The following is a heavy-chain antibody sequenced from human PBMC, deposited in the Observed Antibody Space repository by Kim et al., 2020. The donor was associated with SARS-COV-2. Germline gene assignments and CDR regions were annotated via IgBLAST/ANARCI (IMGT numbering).Heavy chain of an antibody. J-gene: IGHJ3*02. CDR2: ISSSSSYI. CDR1: GFTFSSYS. V-gene: IGHV3-21*01. Sequence: GGSLRLSCAASGFTFSSYSMSWVRQAPGKGLEWVSSISSSSSYIFYADSVKGRFTISRDNAKNSLYLQMNSLRAEDTAVYYCAREFTIFGVVSSFAFDIWGQGTMVTASS. D-gene: IGHD3-3*01. CDR3: AREFTIFGVVSSFAFDI.